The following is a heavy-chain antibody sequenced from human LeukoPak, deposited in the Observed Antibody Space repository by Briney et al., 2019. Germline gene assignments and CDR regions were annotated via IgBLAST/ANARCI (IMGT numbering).Heavy chain of an antibody. D-gene: IGHD2-21*02. CDR2: INQDASEI. J-gene: IGHJ4*02. Sequence: GGSLRLSCAASGFTFSTYWMNWYRQAPGKGLEWVGNINQDASEINYVDSVRGRFTISRDNAKNSLHLQMNSLRAEDTAVYYCATDRDNSDWQKRFDSWGQGTLITVSS. CDR1: GFTFSTYW. CDR3: ATDRDNSDWQKRFDS. V-gene: IGHV3-7*01.